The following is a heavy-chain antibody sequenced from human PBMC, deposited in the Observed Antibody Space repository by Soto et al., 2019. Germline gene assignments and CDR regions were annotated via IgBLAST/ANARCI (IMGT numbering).Heavy chain of an antibody. J-gene: IGHJ3*01. CDR1: GGTFSTYT. D-gene: IGHD6-13*01. V-gene: IGHV1-69*02. CDR2: IIPMLTVT. CDR3: SIGSWSAETFDV. Sequence: QVHLEQSGAEVKKPGSSVKVSCKAAGGTFSTYTLIWVRQAPGQGLEWMGRIIPMLTVTNSAQKFQGRVTLTAEKSTSTAFMELTSLTTDDPAVDYCSIGSWSAETFDVWGQGTMVTVSS.